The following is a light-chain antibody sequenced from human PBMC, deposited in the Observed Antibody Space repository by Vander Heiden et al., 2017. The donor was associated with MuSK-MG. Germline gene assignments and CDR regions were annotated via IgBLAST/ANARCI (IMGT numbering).Light chain of an antibody. V-gene: IGKV1-39*01. CDR2: AAS. CDR3: QQRYGTACS. Sequence: DIQMTQSPSSLSASVGDRVTITCRASQSLSSYLNWYQQKPGKAPKLLIYAASRLQSGVPSRFSGSGSGTDFTLTISRLQPEDFATYYCQQRYGTACSFGQGTKLEIK. J-gene: IGKJ2*04. CDR1: QSLSSY.